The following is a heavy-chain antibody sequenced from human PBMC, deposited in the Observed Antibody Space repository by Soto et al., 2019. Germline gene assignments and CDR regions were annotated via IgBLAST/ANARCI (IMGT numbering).Heavy chain of an antibody. Sequence: QVQLQESGPGLVKPSETLSLTCTVSGGSISSYYWSWIRQPPGKGLEWIGYIYYSGSTNYNPSLNSRVTISVDTSKNQSSLKLSSVTAADTAVYYCARRNCSGGSCYSVYFDYWGQGTLVTVSS. CDR3: ARRNCSGGSCYSVYFDY. CDR2: IYYSGST. D-gene: IGHD2-15*01. V-gene: IGHV4-59*08. J-gene: IGHJ4*02. CDR1: GGSISSYY.